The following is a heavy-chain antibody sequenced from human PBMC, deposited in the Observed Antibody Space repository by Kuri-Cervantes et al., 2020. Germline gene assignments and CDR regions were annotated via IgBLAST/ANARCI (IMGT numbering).Heavy chain of an antibody. CDR1: GYTFTSYY. J-gene: IGHJ4*02. CDR2: ISSSSSYI. CDR3: ARDRAAAADPEVYYFDY. Sequence: SCKASGYTFTSYYMHWVRQAPGKGLEWVSSISSSSSYIYYADSVKGRFTISRDNAKNSLYLQMNSLRAEDTAMYYCARDRAAAADPEVYYFDYWGQGTLVTVSS. D-gene: IGHD6-13*01. V-gene: IGHV3-21*01.